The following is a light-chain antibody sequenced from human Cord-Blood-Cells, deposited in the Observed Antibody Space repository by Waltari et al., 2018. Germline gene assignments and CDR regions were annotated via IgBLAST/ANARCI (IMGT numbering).Light chain of an antibody. J-gene: IGLJ3*02. CDR2: KNS. CDR3: LSADSSGTWV. V-gene: IGLV3-16*01. Sequence: SYELPQPPSVSVSLGQMARITCPGEALPKKYAYWYQQKPGQFPVLVIYKNSERPSGIPERFSGSSSGTRVTLTISGVQAEDEADYYCLSADSSGTWVFGGGTKLTVL. CDR1: ALPKKY.